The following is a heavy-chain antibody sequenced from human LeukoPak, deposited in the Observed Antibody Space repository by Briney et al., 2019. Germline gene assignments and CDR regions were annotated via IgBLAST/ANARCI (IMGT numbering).Heavy chain of an antibody. J-gene: IGHJ4*02. D-gene: IGHD3-9*01. Sequence: PVKVSCKASGGTFSSYAISWVRQAPGQGLEWMGGIIPILGTANYAQKFQGRVTITADKSTSTAYMELSMLRSDDTAVYYCARSPDILTGENFDYWGQGTLVTVSS. CDR3: ARSPDILTGENFDY. CDR2: IIPILGTA. CDR1: GGTFSSYA. V-gene: IGHV1-69*06.